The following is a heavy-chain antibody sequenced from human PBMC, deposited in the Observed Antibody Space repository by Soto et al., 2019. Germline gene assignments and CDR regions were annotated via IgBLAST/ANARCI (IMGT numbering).Heavy chain of an antibody. J-gene: IGHJ4*02. D-gene: IGHD6-13*01. CDR2: ISDTGAST. CDR3: AKGRGSSWAWYFYN. Sequence: LRLSCAASGFTFKESAMNWVRQAPGKGLEWVASISDTGASTWYAESVRGRLSISRDNSKNTLYLQMNSLRGEDTAVYYCAKGRGSSWAWYFYNWGQGTLVTVSS. CDR1: GFTFKESA. V-gene: IGHV3-23*01.